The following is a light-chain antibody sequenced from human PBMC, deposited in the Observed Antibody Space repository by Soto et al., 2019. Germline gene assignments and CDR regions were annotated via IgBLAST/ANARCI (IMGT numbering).Light chain of an antibody. CDR2: EVS. J-gene: IGLJ2*01. CDR3: SSDAGSNIYVV. V-gene: IGLV2-8*01. CDR1: SSDVGGYNY. Sequence: QYALTQPPSASGSPGQSVTISCTGTSSDVGGYNYVSWYQHHPGKAPKLMLYEVSRRPSGVPDRFSGSKSGNTASLTVTGLQSEDEADYYCSSDAGSNIYVVFGGGTKLTVL.